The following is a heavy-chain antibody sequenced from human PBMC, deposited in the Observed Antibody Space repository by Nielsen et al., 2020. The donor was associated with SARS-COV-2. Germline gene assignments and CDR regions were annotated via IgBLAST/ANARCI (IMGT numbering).Heavy chain of an antibody. CDR3: AKILNNLAALSTFDY. Sequence: GESLKISCAASGFTFSSYGMHWVRQAPGKGLEWVAVISYDGSNKYYADSVKGRFTISRDNSKNTLYLQMNSLRAEDTAVYYCAKILNNLAALSTFDYWGQGTLVTVSS. D-gene: IGHD2-15*01. CDR1: GFTFSSYG. V-gene: IGHV3-30*18. CDR2: ISYDGSNK. J-gene: IGHJ4*02.